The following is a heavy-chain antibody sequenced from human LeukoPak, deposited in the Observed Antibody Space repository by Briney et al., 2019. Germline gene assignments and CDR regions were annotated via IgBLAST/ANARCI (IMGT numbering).Heavy chain of an antibody. Sequence: ASVKVSCKASGYTFTSYGISWVRQAPGQGLEWMGWISAYNGNTNYAQKLQGRVTVTTDTSTSTAYMELRSLRSDDTAVYYCARVTGNYGDYDYFDYWGQGTLVTVSS. V-gene: IGHV1-18*01. D-gene: IGHD4-17*01. CDR1: GYTFTSYG. J-gene: IGHJ4*02. CDR3: ARVTGNYGDYDYFDY. CDR2: ISAYNGNT.